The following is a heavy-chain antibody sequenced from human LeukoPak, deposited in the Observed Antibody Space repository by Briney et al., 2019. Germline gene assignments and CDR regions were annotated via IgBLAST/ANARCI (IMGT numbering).Heavy chain of an antibody. J-gene: IGHJ6*03. Sequence: PSETLSLTCTVSGGSISSYYWSWIRQPPGKGLEWIGYIYYSGSTNYNPSLKSRVTISVDTSKNQFSLKLSSVTAADTAVYYCASYLPEWLSPYGYYYYMDVWGKGTTVTVSS. CDR2: IYYSGST. CDR1: GGSISSYY. V-gene: IGHV4-59*01. D-gene: IGHD3-3*01. CDR3: ASYLPEWLSPYGYYYYMDV.